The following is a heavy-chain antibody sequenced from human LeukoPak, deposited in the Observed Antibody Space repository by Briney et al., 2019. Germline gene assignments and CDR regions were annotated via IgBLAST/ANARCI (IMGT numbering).Heavy chain of an antibody. CDR1: GFTFSTYG. CDR2: ISGSGGST. D-gene: IGHD1-26*01. J-gene: IGHJ4*02. V-gene: IGHV3-23*01. CDR3: AKLREWELPDLFDY. Sequence: PGGTLRLSCVASGFTFSTYGMSWVRQAPGKGLEWVSAISGSGGSTYYADSVRGRFTISRDNSKNTLYLQMNSLRAEDTAVYYCAKLREWELPDLFDYWGQGTLVTVSS.